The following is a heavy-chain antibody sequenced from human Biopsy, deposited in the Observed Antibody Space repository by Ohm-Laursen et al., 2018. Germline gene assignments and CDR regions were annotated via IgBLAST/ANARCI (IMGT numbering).Heavy chain of an antibody. Sequence: TLSLTCTVSGGSISSDYWSWIRQTPGKGLEWIGYIYYSGSTNYNPSLKSRVTISVDKSKNQFSLRLNSVTAADTAVYYCARATNSACWCYNDVYGRDDWGQGTTVTVSS. D-gene: IGHD4/OR15-4a*01. J-gene: IGHJ6*02. CDR3: ARATNSACWCYNDVYGRDD. CDR2: IYYSGST. CDR1: GGSISSDY. V-gene: IGHV4-59*01.